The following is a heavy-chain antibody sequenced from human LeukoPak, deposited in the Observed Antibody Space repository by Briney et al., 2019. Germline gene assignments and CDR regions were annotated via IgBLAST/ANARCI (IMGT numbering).Heavy chain of an antibody. CDR3: ANDLWFGELFAFDY. Sequence: RGSLRLSCSASGFTFSSYAMHWVRQAPGKGLEWVAVISYDGSNKYYADSVKGRFTISRDNSKNTPYLQMNSLRAEDTAVYYCANDLWFGELFAFDYWGQGTLVTVSS. CDR1: GFTFSSYA. D-gene: IGHD3-10*01. J-gene: IGHJ4*02. CDR2: ISYDGSNK. V-gene: IGHV3-30*04.